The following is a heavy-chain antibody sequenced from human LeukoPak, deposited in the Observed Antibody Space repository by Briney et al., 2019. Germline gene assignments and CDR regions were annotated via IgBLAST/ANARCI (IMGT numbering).Heavy chain of an antibody. CDR2: IYYSGST. CDR1: GGSISSSSYY. D-gene: IGHD4-17*01. CDR3: ARDPTVTTPFDD. J-gene: IGHJ4*02. V-gene: IGHV4-39*07. Sequence: SETLSLTCIVSGGSISSSSYYWGWIRQPPGKGLEWIGSIYYSGSTHYNPSLKSRVTMSLDTSKNQFSLKLSSVAAADTAVYYCARDPTVTTPFDDWGQGTLVTVSS.